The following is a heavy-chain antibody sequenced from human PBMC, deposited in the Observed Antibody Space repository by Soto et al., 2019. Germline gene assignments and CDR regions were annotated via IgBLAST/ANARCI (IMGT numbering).Heavy chain of an antibody. CDR1: GFTLSSYN. CDR2: ISGSGGTI. D-gene: IGHD6-19*01. V-gene: IGHV3-48*02. CDR3: ARDTGLRSSGWSYYFDF. J-gene: IGHJ4*02. Sequence: EVQLVESGGGMVQPGGSLRLSCAASGFTLSSYNMHWVRQAPGKGLEWVSYISGSGGTIYYADSVKGRFTISRDNAKNSLSVQMNSLRDDDTAVYLRARDTGLRSSGWSYYFDFWVQGTRVTVSS.